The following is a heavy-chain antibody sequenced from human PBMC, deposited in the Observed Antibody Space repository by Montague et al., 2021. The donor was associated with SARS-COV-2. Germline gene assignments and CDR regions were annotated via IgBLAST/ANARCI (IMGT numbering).Heavy chain of an antibody. CDR1: SGSISSGSYY. J-gene: IGHJ6*02. Sequence: SQTLSLTCTVSSGSISSGSYYWSWIRQPAGKGLEWIGRIYTSGSTNYNPSLKSRVTISVDTSKNQFSLKLSSVTAADTAVYYCARDYKGYCSGGSCSYYYYGMDVWGQGTTVTVSS. CDR2: IYTSGST. CDR3: ARDYKGYCSGGSCSYYYYGMDV. D-gene: IGHD2-15*01. V-gene: IGHV4-61*02.